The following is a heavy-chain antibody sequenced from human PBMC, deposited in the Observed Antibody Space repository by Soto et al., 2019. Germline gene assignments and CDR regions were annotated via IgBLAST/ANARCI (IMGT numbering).Heavy chain of an antibody. CDR2: ISGFNGNT. D-gene: IGHD3-16*01. J-gene: IGHJ4*02. CDR3: ARIGVSSGHESPDFDS. Sequence: VGSVKVSCKASGYTFNFYGITWVRQAPGQGLEWMGWISGFNGNTNYAADLQGRVTMTTDTSTSTAYMELRGLRSDDTAVYYCARIGVSSGHESPDFDSWGQGTLVTV. CDR1: GYTFNFYG. V-gene: IGHV1-18*01.